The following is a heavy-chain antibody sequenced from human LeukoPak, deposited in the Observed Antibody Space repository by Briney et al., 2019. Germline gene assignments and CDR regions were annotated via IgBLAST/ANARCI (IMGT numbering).Heavy chain of an antibody. CDR2: IYYSGST. D-gene: IGHD2-15*01. CDR3: ARGVVAATHWFDP. V-gene: IGHV4-59*01. Sequence: SETLSLTCTVSGGSISSYYWSWIRQPPGKGLEWIGYIYYSGSTNYNPSLKSRVTISVDTSKNQFSLKLSSVTAADTAVYYCARGVVAATHWFDPWGQGILVTVSS. J-gene: IGHJ5*02. CDR1: GGSISSYY.